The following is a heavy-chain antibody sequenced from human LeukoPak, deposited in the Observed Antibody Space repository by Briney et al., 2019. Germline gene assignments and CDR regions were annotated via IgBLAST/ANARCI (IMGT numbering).Heavy chain of an antibody. J-gene: IGHJ5*02. D-gene: IGHD6-13*01. V-gene: IGHV1-8*01. CDR3: ASSSSSWSDNWFDP. Sequence: EASVKVSCKASGYTFTSYDINWVRQSTGQGLEWMGWMNPNSGNTGYAQKFQGRVTMTRNTSISTAYMELSSLRSEDTAVYYRASSSSSWSDNWFDPWGQGTLVTVSS. CDR1: GYTFTSYD. CDR2: MNPNSGNT.